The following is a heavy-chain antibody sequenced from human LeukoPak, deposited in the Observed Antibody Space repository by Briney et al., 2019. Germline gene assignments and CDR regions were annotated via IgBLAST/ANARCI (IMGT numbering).Heavy chain of an antibody. CDR1: SGSVSSGSYY. J-gene: IGHJ6*02. Sequence: SETLSLTCTVSSGSVSSGSYYWSWIRQPPGKGLEWIGYIYYIGSTNYNPSLKSRVTISVDTSKNQFSLKLSSVTAADTAVYYCARELTNYYYGVDVWGQGTTVIVSS. CDR3: ARELTNYYYGVDV. CDR2: IYYIGST. V-gene: IGHV4-61*01.